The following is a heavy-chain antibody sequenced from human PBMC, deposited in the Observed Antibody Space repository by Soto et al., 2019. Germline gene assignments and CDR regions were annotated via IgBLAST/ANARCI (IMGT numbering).Heavy chain of an antibody. V-gene: IGHV3-23*01. CDR2: MGGSVDSK. CDR3: ARDQISGWYDN. CDR1: GFAFGRYA. D-gene: IGHD6-19*01. Sequence: EVQLLESGGGLVKPGGSLRLSCAASGFAFGRYALSWVRQAPGKGLEWVSAMGGSVDSKSYADSVKGRFTISRDDPKHTLFLEMNSLRPEDTAIYFCARDQISGWYDNWGQGTLVTVSS. J-gene: IGHJ5*02.